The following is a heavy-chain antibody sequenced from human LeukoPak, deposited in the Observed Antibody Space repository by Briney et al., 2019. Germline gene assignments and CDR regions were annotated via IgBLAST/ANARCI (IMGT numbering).Heavy chain of an antibody. J-gene: IGHJ4*02. D-gene: IGHD3-22*01. Sequence: PGGSLRLSCTASGFTFGDYAMSWVRQAPGKGLEWVGFIRSKTYGGTTEYAASVKGRFSISRDDSKSIAYLQLNSLKTEDTAVYCCTQQDSSTYYQIFHWGQGTLVTVSS. V-gene: IGHV3-49*04. CDR3: TQQDSSTYYQIFH. CDR1: GFTFGDYA. CDR2: IRSKTYGGTT.